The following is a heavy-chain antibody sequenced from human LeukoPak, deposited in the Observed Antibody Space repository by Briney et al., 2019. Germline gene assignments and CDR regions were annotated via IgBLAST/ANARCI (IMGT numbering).Heavy chain of an antibody. J-gene: IGHJ4*02. CDR1: GLTFSSYK. Sequence: GGSLRLSCAASGLTFSSYKMNWVRQAPGKGLEWVSYIGPSGVNIYYADSVRGRFTISRDNAKSSVYLQMNSLTAEDTAIYYCATLYGRDYWGQGTPVTVSS. V-gene: IGHV3-48*03. D-gene: IGHD4-17*01. CDR2: IGPSGVNI. CDR3: ATLYGRDY.